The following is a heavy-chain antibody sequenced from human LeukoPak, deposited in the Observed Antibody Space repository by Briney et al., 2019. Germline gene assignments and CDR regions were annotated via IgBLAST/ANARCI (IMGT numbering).Heavy chain of an antibody. CDR1: GGTFSSYA. Sequence: SVKVSCKASGGTFSSYAISWVRQAPGQGLEWMGRIIPILGIANYAQKFQGRVTITADKSTSTAYMGLSSLRSEDTAVYYCARSPINYYDSSGNFDYWGQGTLVTVSS. CDR3: ARSPINYYDSSGNFDY. CDR2: IIPILGIA. J-gene: IGHJ4*02. D-gene: IGHD3-22*01. V-gene: IGHV1-69*04.